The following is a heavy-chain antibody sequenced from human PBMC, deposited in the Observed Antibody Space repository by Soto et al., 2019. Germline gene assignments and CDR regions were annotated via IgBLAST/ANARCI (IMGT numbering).Heavy chain of an antibody. V-gene: IGHV3-33*01. CDR3: ARDVSTYYYGSGSYRGGSYGMDV. D-gene: IGHD3-10*01. J-gene: IGHJ6*02. CDR2: IWYDGSNK. CDR1: GFTFSSYG. Sequence: GGSLRLSCAASGFTFSSYGMHWVRQAPGKGLEWVAVIWYDGSNKYYADSVKGRFTISRDNSKNKLYLQMNSLRAEDTAVYYCARDVSTYYYGSGSYRGGSYGMDVWGQGTTVTVSS.